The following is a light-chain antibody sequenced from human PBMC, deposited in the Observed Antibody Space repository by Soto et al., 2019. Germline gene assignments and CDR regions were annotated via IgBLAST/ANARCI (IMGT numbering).Light chain of an antibody. CDR1: QSVSSN. V-gene: IGKV3-15*01. CDR3: QQYNNWLLFT. J-gene: IGKJ3*01. Sequence: EIVMTQSPATLSVSPGERATLSCRASQSVSSNLAWYQHKPGQAPRLLIYGASTRATGIPARFSGSGSGAEFTLTISSLQSEDLAVYYCQQYNNWLLFTFGPGTKVDIK. CDR2: GAS.